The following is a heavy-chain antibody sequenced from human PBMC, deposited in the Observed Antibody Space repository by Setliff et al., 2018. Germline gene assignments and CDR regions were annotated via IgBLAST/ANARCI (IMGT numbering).Heavy chain of an antibody. D-gene: IGHD2-15*01. CDR1: GFTFSSYA. CDR2: ISGSGGST. CDR3: AKDSSRYCSGGSCYSSY. J-gene: IGHJ4*02. Sequence: HPGGSLRLSCAASGFTFSSYAMTWVRQAPGKGLEWVSAISGSGGSTYYADSVKGRFTISRDNSKNTLYLQMNSLRAEDTAVYYCAKDSSRYCSGGSCYSSYWGQGTLVTVSS. V-gene: IGHV3-23*01.